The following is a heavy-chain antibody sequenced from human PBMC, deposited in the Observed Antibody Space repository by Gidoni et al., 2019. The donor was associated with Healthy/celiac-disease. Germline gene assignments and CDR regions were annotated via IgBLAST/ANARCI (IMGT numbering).Heavy chain of an antibody. CDR2: INAGKGNT. D-gene: IGHD3-16*01. J-gene: IGHJ4*02. CDR3: ARRPRGLWAIFDY. V-gene: IGHV1-3*01. CDR1: GYPFTSYA. Sequence: QVQLVQSGAAVKKPGASVKVSCKASGYPFTSYAMHWVRQAPGQRLEGMGWINAGKGNTKYSQKVQGRVTITRDTSASTAYMELSSLRSEDTAVYYCARRPRGLWAIFDYWGQGTLVTVSS.